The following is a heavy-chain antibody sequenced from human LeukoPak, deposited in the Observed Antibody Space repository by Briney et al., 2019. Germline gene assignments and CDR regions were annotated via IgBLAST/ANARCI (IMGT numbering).Heavy chain of an antibody. CDR1: GGSLSGYY. D-gene: IGHD6-19*01. J-gene: IGHJ4*02. V-gene: IGHV4-34*01. CDR2: INHSGST. CDR3: ARYGVSGWVIDN. Sequence: SETLSLTCAVYGGSLSGYYWSWIRQPPGKGLEWIGEINHSGSTNYNPSLTSRVTISVDTSKNQVSLKLTSVTAADTAVYFCARYGVSGWVIDNWGQGTLVTVSS.